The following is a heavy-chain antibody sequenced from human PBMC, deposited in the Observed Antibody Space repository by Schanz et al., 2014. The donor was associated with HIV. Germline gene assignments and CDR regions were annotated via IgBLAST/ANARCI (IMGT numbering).Heavy chain of an antibody. CDR3: AKSPIFGDVIFYGMDV. J-gene: IGHJ6*02. V-gene: IGHV1-69*01. CDR1: GGTFSSFA. D-gene: IGHD3-3*02. CDR2: LIPSFRLR. Sequence: QVQLVQSGAEVKKPGSSVKVSCKASGGTFSSFAISWVRQAPGQGLEWMGGLIPSFRLRTYAQKLQGRVTIDADEFASTAYMELNSLRSDDTAVYYCAKSPIFGDVIFYGMDVWGQGTTVTVSS.